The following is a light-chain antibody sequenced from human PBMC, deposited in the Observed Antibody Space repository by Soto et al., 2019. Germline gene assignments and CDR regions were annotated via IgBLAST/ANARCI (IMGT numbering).Light chain of an antibody. CDR3: ASYTTSSTYV. CDR1: SSDVGGFNY. J-gene: IGLJ1*01. V-gene: IGLV2-14*03. CDR2: GVT. Sequence: QSALTQPASVSGSPGQSIAISCTGTSSDVGGFNYVSWYQQHPGKAPKLLIYGVTSRPSGVSDRFSGSKSANTASLTISGLQAEDEADYYCASYTTSSTYVFGTGTKVTVL.